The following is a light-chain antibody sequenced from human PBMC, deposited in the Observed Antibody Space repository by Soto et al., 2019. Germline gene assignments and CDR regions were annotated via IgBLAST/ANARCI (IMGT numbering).Light chain of an antibody. V-gene: IGKV3-15*01. J-gene: IGKJ1*01. CDR3: QQFYNTPLT. Sequence: EILMTQPPGTLSASPGERVTLSCRASQSVRSKLVWYQRKPGQSPRLLISDASTRATGMPGRFSGSVSGTDFTLTISSLQAEDVAVYYCQQFYNTPLTFGQGTKVDIK. CDR1: QSVRSK. CDR2: DAS.